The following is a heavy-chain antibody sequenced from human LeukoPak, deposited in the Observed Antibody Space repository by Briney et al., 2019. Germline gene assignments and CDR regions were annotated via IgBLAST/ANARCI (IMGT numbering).Heavy chain of an antibody. V-gene: IGHV4-4*07. Sequence: SETLSLTCTVSGGSINSYYWNWIRQPAGKGLEWIGRIYTSGSTNYNPSLKSRVTMSVDTSKNQLSLKLSSVTAADTAVYYCAREGLGAQRNWGSGAFDIWGQGTVVTVSS. D-gene: IGHD7-27*01. CDR3: AREGLGAQRNWGSGAFDI. CDR1: GGSINSYY. CDR2: IYTSGST. J-gene: IGHJ3*02.